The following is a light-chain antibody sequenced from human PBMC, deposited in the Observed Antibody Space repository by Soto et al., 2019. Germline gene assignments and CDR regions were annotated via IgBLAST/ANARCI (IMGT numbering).Light chain of an antibody. J-gene: IGLJ1*01. V-gene: IGLV2-14*01. CDR1: SSDVCGYNY. CDR3: SSYTSSSTLPYV. Sequence: QSVLTQPASVSGSPGQSITISCTGTSSDVCGYNYVSWYQQHPGKVPKLMIYDVSNRPSGVSNRFSGSKSGNTASLTISGLQAEDEADYYCSSYTSSSTLPYVFGTGTKVTVL. CDR2: DVS.